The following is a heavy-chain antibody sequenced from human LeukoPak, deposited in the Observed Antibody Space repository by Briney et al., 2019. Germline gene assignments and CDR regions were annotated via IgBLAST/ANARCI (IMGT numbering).Heavy chain of an antibody. V-gene: IGHV3-21*01. Sequence: GGSPRLSCAASGFTFSDYSMNWVRQAPGKGLEGVSSIGSSGPHIYYADSAKGRFTVSRDNAQNSLYLQMNSLRAEDTAVYYCARYSVDTSGYPELDYWGQGTLVIVCS. CDR3: ARYSVDTSGYPELDY. CDR1: GFTFSDYS. CDR2: IGSSGPHI. J-gene: IGHJ4*02. D-gene: IGHD3-22*01.